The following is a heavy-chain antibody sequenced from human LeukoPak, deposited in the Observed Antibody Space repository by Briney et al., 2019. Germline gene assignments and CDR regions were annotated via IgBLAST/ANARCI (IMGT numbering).Heavy chain of an antibody. CDR2: ISGSGGST. CDR1: GFTVSSNY. CDR3: ANFLRFDY. J-gene: IGHJ4*02. Sequence: GGSLRLSCAASGFTVSSNYISWVRQAPGKGLEWVSAISGSGGSTYYADSVKGRFTISRDNSKNTLYLQMNSLRAEDTAVYYCANFLRFDYWGQGTLVTVSS. D-gene: IGHD3-16*01. V-gene: IGHV3-23*01.